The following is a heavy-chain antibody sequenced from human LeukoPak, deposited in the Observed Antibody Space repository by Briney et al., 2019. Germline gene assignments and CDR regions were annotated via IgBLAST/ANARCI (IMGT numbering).Heavy chain of an antibody. CDR1: GGSISNYY. CDR3: ARYSSSVLATGGTSRWFDP. D-gene: IGHD6-13*01. V-gene: IGHV4-59*08. J-gene: IGHJ5*02. CDR2: IYSSGST. Sequence: SVTLSLTCTVSGGSISNYYWSWIRQPPGKGLEWIGYIYSSGSTNYNPSLKSRVTISVDTSKNQFSLRLSSVTAADTAVYYCARYSSSVLATGGTSRWFDPWGQGTLVTVSS.